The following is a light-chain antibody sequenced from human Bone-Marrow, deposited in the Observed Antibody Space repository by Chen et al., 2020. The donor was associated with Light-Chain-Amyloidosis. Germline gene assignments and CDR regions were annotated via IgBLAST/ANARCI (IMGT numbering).Light chain of an antibody. CDR3: QSYDSSLSGSV. CDR1: SSNIGAGYD. CDR2: GNS. Sequence: QSVLTQPPSVSGAPGQRVTISCTGRSSNIGAGYDVHWYQQLPATAPKLLIYGNSNRPSGVPHRFSGSNSGTSASLAITGLQAEDEADYYCQSYDSSLSGSVFGGGTKLTVL. V-gene: IGLV1-40*01. J-gene: IGLJ3*02.